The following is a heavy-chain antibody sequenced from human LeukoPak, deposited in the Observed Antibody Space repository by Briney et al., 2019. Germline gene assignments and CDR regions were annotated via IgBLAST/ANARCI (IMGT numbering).Heavy chain of an antibody. CDR1: GGSISSGSYY. D-gene: IGHD3-22*01. Sequence: SQTLSLTCTVSGGSISSGSYYWSWIRQPAGKGLEWIGRIYTSGSTNYNPSLKSRVTMSVDTSKNQFSLKLSSVTAADTAVYYCARVSDYYDSSGYFGYWGQGTLVTVSS. CDR3: ARVSDYYDSSGYFGY. CDR2: IYTSGST. J-gene: IGHJ4*02. V-gene: IGHV4-61*02.